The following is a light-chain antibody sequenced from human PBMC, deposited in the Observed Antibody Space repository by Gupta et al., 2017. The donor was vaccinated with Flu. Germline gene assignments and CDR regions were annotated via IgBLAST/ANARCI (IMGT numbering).Light chain of an antibody. CDR3: CSDAGSDTLV. Sequence: QSALSQPASVSGSPGQSITISCTGTSSDVGSYNLVSWYQQSPGKAPKLMIYEVSKRPAGVASSFSASKAGNTASLTISGRKEEDEADYYGCSDAGSDTLVFGGGTKLTVL. CDR1: SSDVGSYNL. J-gene: IGLJ2*01. V-gene: IGLV2-23*02. CDR2: EVS.